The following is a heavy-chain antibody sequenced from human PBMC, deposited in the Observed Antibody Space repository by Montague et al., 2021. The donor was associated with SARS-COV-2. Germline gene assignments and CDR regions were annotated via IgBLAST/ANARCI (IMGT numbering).Heavy chain of an antibody. Sequence: SETLSLTCTVSGGSISSSDYYWGWIRQPPGKGLEWIGSLFYSVNTYYNPSLKSRVTISVDTSKNQFSLKLSSVTAADTAVYYCARTNYDFWRGHQRGGAFDIGGQGKRVTVSS. CDR1: GGSISSSDYY. V-gene: IGHV4-39*01. D-gene: IGHD3-3*01. CDR3: ARTNYDFWRGHQRGGAFDI. J-gene: IGHJ3*02. CDR2: LFYSVNT.